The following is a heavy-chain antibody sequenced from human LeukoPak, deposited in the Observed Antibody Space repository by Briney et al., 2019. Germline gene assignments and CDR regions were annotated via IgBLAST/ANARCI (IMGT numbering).Heavy chain of an antibody. V-gene: IGHV1-46*03. D-gene: IGHD1-1*01. CDR3: ARAVGNGVGAFDI. CDR1: GYTFTSYY. CDR2: INPSGGST. Sequence: ASVRVSCKASGYTFTSYYMHWVRQAPGQGLEWMGIINPSGGSTSYAQKFQGRVTMTRDTSTSTVYMELSSLRSEDTAVYHCARAVGNGVGAFDIWGQGTMVTVSS. J-gene: IGHJ3*02.